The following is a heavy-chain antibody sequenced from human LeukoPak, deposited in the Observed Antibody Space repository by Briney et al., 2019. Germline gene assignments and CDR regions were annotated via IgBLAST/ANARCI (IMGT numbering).Heavy chain of an antibody. J-gene: IGHJ1*01. D-gene: IGHD5-24*01. CDR3: AKIGGSTTLRPEYFHH. CDR1: GFTFISYW. Sequence: PGGSLRLSCAASGFTFISYWLTWVRQAPGKGLEWVANIKQDGSEKYYVGSVKGRFTISRDNAKNSLYLQMNSLRAEDTAVYYCAKIGGSTTLRPEYFHHWGQGTLVTVSS. CDR2: IKQDGSEK. V-gene: IGHV3-7*01.